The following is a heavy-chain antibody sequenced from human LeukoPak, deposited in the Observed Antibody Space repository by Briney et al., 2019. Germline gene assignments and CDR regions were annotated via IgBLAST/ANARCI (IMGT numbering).Heavy chain of an antibody. Sequence: PSETLSLTCTVSGGSISRHFWSWIRQPPGKGLEWIGYIYYSGSTNYNPSLKSRVTISVDTSKNQFSLKLSSVTAADTAVYYCARDRVATIYLSSSYGMDVWGQGTTVTVSS. CDR1: GGSISRHF. CDR2: IYYSGST. CDR3: ARDRVATIYLSSSYGMDV. J-gene: IGHJ6*02. D-gene: IGHD5-12*01. V-gene: IGHV4-59*11.